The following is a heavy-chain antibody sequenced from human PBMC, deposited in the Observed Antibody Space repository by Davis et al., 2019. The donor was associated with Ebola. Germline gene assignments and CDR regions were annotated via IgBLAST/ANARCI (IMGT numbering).Heavy chain of an antibody. D-gene: IGHD2-2*02. CDR1: GFTFSSYA. J-gene: IGHJ4*03. CDR3: AKVSLLHHFDY. V-gene: IGHV3-23*01. CDR2: ISGSGGST. Sequence: GESLKISCAASGFTFSSYAMSWVRQAPGKGLEWVSAISGSGGSTYYADSVKGRFTISRDNSKNTLYLQMNSLRAEDTAVYYCAKVSLLHHFDYWGQGTMVTVSS.